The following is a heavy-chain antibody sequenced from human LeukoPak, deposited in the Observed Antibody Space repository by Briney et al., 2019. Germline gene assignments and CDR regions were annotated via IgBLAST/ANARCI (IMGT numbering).Heavy chain of an antibody. CDR3: ARGGDPETYYYGSGSYTVDY. V-gene: IGHV1-69*13. Sequence: ASVKVSCKASGGTLSSYAISWVRQAPGQGLEWMGEIIPIFGTANYAQKFQGRVTITADESTSTAYMELSSLRSEDTAVYYCARGGDPETYYYGSGSYTVDYWGQGTLVTVSS. CDR1: GGTLSSYA. J-gene: IGHJ4*02. D-gene: IGHD3-10*01. CDR2: IIPIFGTA.